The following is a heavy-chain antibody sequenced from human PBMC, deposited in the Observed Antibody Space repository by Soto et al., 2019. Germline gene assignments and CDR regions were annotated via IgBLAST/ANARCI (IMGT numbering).Heavy chain of an antibody. CDR2: IIPIFGTA. CDR3: GGGGHVVGATPPGY. J-gene: IGHJ4*02. Sequence: QVQLVQSGAEVKKPGSSVKVSCKASGGTFSSYAISWVRQAPGQGLEWMGGIIPIFGTANYAQKFQGRVTVTGDECTSTACVGLSGRGSEETAEYYCGGGGHVVGATPPGYWGQGTLVTVSS. D-gene: IGHD1-26*01. V-gene: IGHV1-69*01. CDR1: GGTFSSYA.